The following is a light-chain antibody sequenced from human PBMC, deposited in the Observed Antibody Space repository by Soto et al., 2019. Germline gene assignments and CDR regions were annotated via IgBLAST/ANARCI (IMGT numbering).Light chain of an antibody. V-gene: IGKV3-20*01. CDR3: QQYASRPWT. CDR2: GAS. Sequence: EIVLTQSPGTLSLSPGERATLSCRVSQSIGRTYLAWYQQRPGQATRLLLYGASSRATGIPDRFDGGGSGTDFTLTISRLETEDFAVYYCQQYASRPWTFGQGTKVEIK. J-gene: IGKJ1*01. CDR1: QSIGRTY.